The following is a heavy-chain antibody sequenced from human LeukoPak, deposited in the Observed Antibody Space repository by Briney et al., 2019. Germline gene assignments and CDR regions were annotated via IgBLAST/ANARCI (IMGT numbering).Heavy chain of an antibody. CDR2: TRYDGSNK. CDR3: AKDPQKWESYFDY. Sequence: GGSLRLSCAASGFTFSSYGMRWVRQAPGKGLEWVAFTRYDGSNKYYADSVKGRFTISRDNSKNMLYLQMTSLRAEDTAVYYCAKDPQKWESYFDYWGQGTLVTVSS. J-gene: IGHJ4*02. V-gene: IGHV3-30*02. D-gene: IGHD1-26*01. CDR1: GFTFSSYG.